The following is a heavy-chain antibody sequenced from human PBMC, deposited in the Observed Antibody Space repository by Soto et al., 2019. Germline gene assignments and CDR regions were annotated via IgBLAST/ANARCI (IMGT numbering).Heavy chain of an antibody. CDR1: GYSFTKYH. CDR2: INPGSGVT. CDR3: ARVAGHKNARFDT. V-gene: IGHV1-2*02. J-gene: IGHJ4*02. D-gene: IGHD1-1*01. Sequence: ASVKVSCKASGYSFTKYHMHWVRQAPGQGLEWMGWINPGSGVTNQAQKFQGRVTMTRDTSIATTYMELNSLTSDDTAVYYCARVAGHKNARFDTWGQGALVTVSS.